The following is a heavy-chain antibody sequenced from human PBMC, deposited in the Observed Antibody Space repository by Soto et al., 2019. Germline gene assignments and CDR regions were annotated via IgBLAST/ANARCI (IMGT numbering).Heavy chain of an antibody. CDR3: ARGRLEHFDH. V-gene: IGHV3-74*01. CDR1: GFTFGNYW. Sequence: EVQLVESGGGLVQPGGSLRLSCAASGFTFGNYWMHWVREAPGKGLVWVSRISDYGKINYADSVKDRFIISRDDARSELYLQLNDLRVEDTATYYCARGRLEHFDHWGQGALVTVSS. CDR2: ISDYGKI. D-gene: IGHD1-1*01. J-gene: IGHJ4*02.